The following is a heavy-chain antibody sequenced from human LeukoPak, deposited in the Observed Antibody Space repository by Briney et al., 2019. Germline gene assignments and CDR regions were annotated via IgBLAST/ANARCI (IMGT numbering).Heavy chain of an antibody. CDR1: GYTITGYY. D-gene: IGHD2-2*01. CDR2: INPNSGGT. V-gene: IGHV1-2*02. Sequence: ASVKVSCKASGYTITGYYMHWVRQAPGQGLEWMGWINPNSGGTNYAQKFQGRVTMTRDTSISTAYMELSRLRSDDTAVYYCASFGDLGYCSSTSCYEDYWGQGTLVTVSS. CDR3: ASFGDLGYCSSTSCYEDY. J-gene: IGHJ4*02.